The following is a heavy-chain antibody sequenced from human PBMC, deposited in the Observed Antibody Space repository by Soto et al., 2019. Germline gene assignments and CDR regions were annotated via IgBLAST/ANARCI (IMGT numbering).Heavy chain of an antibody. J-gene: IGHJ5*02. CDR3: AKFRGQASGDYYLHS. V-gene: IGHV3-23*01. CDR2: ISGRGTT. D-gene: IGHD2-21*02. CDR1: GFTFGTYA. Sequence: SLSCAASGFTFGTYAMSWVRQAPGKGLEWVSGISGRGTTFYADSVKGRFTISRDNSKNTVHLEMNNLRAEDMAFYYCAKFRGQASGDYYLHSWRQATLVT.